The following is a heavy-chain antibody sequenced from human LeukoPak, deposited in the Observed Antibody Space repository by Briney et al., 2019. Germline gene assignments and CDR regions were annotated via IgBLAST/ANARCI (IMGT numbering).Heavy chain of an antibody. CDR1: GGSISSSSYY. CDR3: ARHRGGNWNPRSFDY. CDR2: IYYSGST. V-gene: IGHV4-39*01. J-gene: IGHJ4*02. Sequence: SETLSLTCTVSGGSISSSSYYWGWIRQPPGKGLEWIGSIYYSGSTYYNPSLKSRVTISVDTSKNQFSLKLSSVTAADTAVYYCARHRGGNWNPRSFDYWGQGTLVTVSS. D-gene: IGHD1-20*01.